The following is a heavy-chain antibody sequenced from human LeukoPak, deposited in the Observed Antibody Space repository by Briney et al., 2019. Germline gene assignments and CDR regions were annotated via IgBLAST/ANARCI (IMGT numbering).Heavy chain of an antibody. D-gene: IGHD3-10*01. Sequence: GGSLRLSCAASGFTFSSYAMSWVRQAPGKGLEWVSAISGSGGSTYYAGSVKGRFTISRDNSKNTLYLQMNSLRAEDTAVYYCAKDNYGSGSYYIGYWGQGTLVTVSS. CDR3: AKDNYGSGSYYIGY. CDR2: ISGSGGST. CDR1: GFTFSSYA. V-gene: IGHV3-23*01. J-gene: IGHJ4*02.